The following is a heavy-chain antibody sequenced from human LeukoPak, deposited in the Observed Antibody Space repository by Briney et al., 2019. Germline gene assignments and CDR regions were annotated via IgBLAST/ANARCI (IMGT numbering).Heavy chain of an antibody. J-gene: IGHJ4*02. D-gene: IGHD3-16*01. CDR3: ARLIMFGGVSDY. Sequence: ASVKVSCKASGYTFTGYYMHWVRQAPGQGLEWMGWINPNSGGTNYAQKFQGRVTMTRDTSISTAYMELSRLRSDDTAVYYCARLIMFGGVSDYWGQGTLVTVSS. CDR1: GYTFTGYY. V-gene: IGHV1-2*02. CDR2: INPNSGGT.